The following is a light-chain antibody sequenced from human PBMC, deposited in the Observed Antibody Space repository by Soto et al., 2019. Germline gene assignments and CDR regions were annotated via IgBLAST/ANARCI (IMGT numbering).Light chain of an antibody. Sequence: QSVLTQPASVSGSPGQSITISCTGPSSDVGGYEFVSWYQQSPGKAPKLMIYEVSDRLSGVSHCFSGSKSGNTASLTISGLQAEDEADYYCSSYTSNSVVFGGGTKLTVL. CDR2: EVS. V-gene: IGLV2-14*01. J-gene: IGLJ2*01. CDR3: SSYTSNSVV. CDR1: SSDVGGYEF.